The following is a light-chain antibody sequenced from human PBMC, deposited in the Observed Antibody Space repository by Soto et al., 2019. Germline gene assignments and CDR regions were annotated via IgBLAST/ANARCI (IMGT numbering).Light chain of an antibody. J-gene: IGLJ2*01. Sequence: QSVLTQPPSVSGAPGQRVTISCTGSSSNIGAGYDVHWYQQLPGTAPKLLIYGNSNRPSGVPDRFSGSKSGTSASLAITWLQAEDEADYYCQSYDSSLSVDVVFGGGTKVTVL. CDR2: GNS. V-gene: IGLV1-40*01. CDR3: QSYDSSLSVDVV. CDR1: SSNIGAGYD.